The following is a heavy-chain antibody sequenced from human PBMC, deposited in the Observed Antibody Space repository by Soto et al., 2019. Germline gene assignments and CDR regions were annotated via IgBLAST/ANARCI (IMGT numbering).Heavy chain of an antibody. CDR2: ISSSSSTI. V-gene: IGHV3-48*01. J-gene: IGHJ6*03. CDR3: AREICSSTSCFSYYHYYMDV. D-gene: IGHD2-2*01. Sequence: GGSLRLSCAASGFTFSSYSMNWVRQAPGKGLEWVSYISSSSSTIYYADSVKGRFTISRDNAKNSLYLQMNSLRAEDTAVYYCAREICSSTSCFSYYHYYMDVWGKGTTVTVSS. CDR1: GFTFSSYS.